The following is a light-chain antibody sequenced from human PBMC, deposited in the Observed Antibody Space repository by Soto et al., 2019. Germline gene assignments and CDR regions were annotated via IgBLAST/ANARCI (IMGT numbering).Light chain of an antibody. CDR3: QQSHSTPPWT. V-gene: IGKV3-15*01. J-gene: IGKJ1*01. CDR1: QSVSSN. CDR2: GAS. Sequence: EIVMTQSPATLSVSPGERATLSCRASQSVSSNLAWYQQKPGQAPRLLIYGASTRATGIPARFSGSGSGTDFTLTISSLQPEDFATYFCQQSHSTPPWTFGQGTKVDIK.